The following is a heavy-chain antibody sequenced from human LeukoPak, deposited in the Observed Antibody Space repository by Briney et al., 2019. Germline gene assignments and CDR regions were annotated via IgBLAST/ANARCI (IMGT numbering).Heavy chain of an antibody. Sequence: ASVKVSCKASGYTFTGYYMHWVRQAPGQGLEGMGWINPNSGGTNYAQKFQGRVTMTRDTSISTAYMELSRLRSDDTAVYYCASRYCSSTSCPEPTGFDPWGQGTLVTVSS. CDR3: ASRYCSSTSCPEPTGFDP. D-gene: IGHD2-2*01. J-gene: IGHJ5*02. V-gene: IGHV1-2*02. CDR1: GYTFTGYY. CDR2: INPNSGGT.